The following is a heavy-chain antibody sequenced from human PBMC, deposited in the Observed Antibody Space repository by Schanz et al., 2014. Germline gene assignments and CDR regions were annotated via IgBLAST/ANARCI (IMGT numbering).Heavy chain of an antibody. CDR1: GGSISSGGYY. D-gene: IGHD3-16*01. V-gene: IGHV4-31*03. Sequence: QVQLQESGPGLVKPSQTLSLTCTVSGGSISSGGYYWSWIRQHPGKGLEWIGYIYYSGTTYYNPSLKSRVTISVSTSKTQFSLKLSSVTAADTAVYYCARDALGGPHNWFDPWGQGTLVSVSS. CDR3: ARDALGGPHNWFDP. CDR2: IYYSGTT. J-gene: IGHJ5*02.